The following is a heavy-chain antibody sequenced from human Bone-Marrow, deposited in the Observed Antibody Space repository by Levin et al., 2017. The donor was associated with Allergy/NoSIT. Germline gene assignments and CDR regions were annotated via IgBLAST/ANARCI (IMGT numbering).Heavy chain of an antibody. CDR3: AKGVILYFYYGLDV. CDR2: ITASGYGS. D-gene: IGHD2-21*01. CDR1: GFISSRHG. J-gene: IGHJ6*02. Sequence: ETLSLTCAASGFISSRHGMTWVRQAPGKGLEWVSGITASGYGSSYADSVKGRFTISRDNVKNTVYLQMNSLRVEDTAVYYCAKGVILYFYYGLDVWGQGTTVTVSS. V-gene: IGHV3-23*01.